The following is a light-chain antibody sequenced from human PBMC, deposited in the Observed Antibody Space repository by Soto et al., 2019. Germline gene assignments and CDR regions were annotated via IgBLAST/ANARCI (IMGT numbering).Light chain of an antibody. Sequence: DIQMSQSPSTLSASVGDRVTITCRASQSISNWLAWYQQKPGKAPNLLIYKASTLQSGVPSRFSGSGSGTEFTLTISSLQPDDFATYYCQQYSNYYTFGQGTNLEI. V-gene: IGKV1-5*03. CDR3: QQYSNYYT. CDR2: KAS. J-gene: IGKJ2*01. CDR1: QSISNW.